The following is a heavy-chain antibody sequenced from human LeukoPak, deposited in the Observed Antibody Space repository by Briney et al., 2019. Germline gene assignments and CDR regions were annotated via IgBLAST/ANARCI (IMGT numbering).Heavy chain of an antibody. CDR2: IYPGDSDT. CDR1: GYSFTSYW. Sequence: GESLKISCKGSGYSFTSYWIGWVRQMPGKGLEWMGIIYPGDSDTRYSPSLQGQVTISADKSKNQFSLKLSSVTAADTAVYYCASGKQWLVPDYWGQGTLVTVSS. CDR3: ASGKQWLVPDY. V-gene: IGHV5-51*01. J-gene: IGHJ4*02. D-gene: IGHD6-19*01.